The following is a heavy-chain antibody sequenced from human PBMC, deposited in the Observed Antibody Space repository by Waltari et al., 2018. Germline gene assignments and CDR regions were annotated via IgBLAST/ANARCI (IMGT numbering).Heavy chain of an antibody. CDR1: GGSISSSSYY. J-gene: IGHJ3*02. CDR3: ARHVGKWELPAFDI. D-gene: IGHD1-26*01. CDR2: IYYSGTT. V-gene: IGHV4-39*07. Sequence: QLQLQESGPGLVKPSETLSLTCTVSGGSISSSSYYWGWIRQPPGKGLEWCGRIYYSGTTYYNPSLKSRVTISVDTSKNQFSLKLSSVTAADTAVYYCARHVGKWELPAFDIWGQGTMVTVSS.